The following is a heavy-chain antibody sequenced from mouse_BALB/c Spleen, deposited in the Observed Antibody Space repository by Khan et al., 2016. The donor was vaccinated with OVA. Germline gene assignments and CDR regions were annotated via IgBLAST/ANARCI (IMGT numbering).Heavy chain of an antibody. CDR1: GYAFTNYQ. D-gene: IGHD3-1*01. CDR2: INPSNGGT. CDR3: TRGGYGGFAY. V-gene: IGHV1S81*02. Sequence: QVQLQQSGAELVTPGASVKLSCKASGYAFTNYQMYWVKQRPGQGLEWIGEINPSNGGTNFNEKFKTKATLTVDKSSSTAYMQLSSLTSEDSAVYYCTRGGYGGFAYWGQGTLVTVSA. J-gene: IGHJ3*01.